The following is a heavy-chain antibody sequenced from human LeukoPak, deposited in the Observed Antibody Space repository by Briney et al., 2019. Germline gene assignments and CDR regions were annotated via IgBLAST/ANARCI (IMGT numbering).Heavy chain of an antibody. V-gene: IGHV6-1*01. CDR1: GDSVSSKSAA. D-gene: IGHD1-26*01. J-gene: IGHJ4*02. Sequence: SQTLSLTCAISGDSVSSKSAAWNGIRQSPSRGLEWLGRTYYRSKWYNDYAVSVKSRITVTPDTCKNQFSLQLNSVTPEDTAVYYCARDPLGEIYFDYWGQGTLVTVSS. CDR2: TYYRSKWYN. CDR3: ARDPLGEIYFDY.